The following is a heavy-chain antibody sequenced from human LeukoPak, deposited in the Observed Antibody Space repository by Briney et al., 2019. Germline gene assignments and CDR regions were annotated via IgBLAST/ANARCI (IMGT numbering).Heavy chain of an antibody. CDR1: GFTFSTYR. J-gene: IGHJ4*02. CDR2: ISSSSSYI. CDR3: AREGSKNGYNFPIDY. V-gene: IGHV3-21*01. D-gene: IGHD5-24*01. Sequence: GGSLRLSCAASGFTFSTYRMNWVRQAPGKGLEWVSSISSSSSYIYYADSVKGQFTISRDNAKNSLYLQMNSLRAEDTAVYYCAREGSKNGYNFPIDYWGQGTLVTVSS.